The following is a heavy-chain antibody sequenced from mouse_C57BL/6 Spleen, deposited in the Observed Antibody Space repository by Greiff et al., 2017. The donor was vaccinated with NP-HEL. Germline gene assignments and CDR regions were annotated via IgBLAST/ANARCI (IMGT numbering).Heavy chain of an antibody. Sequence: EVQLQQSGPELVKPGASVKMSCKASGYTFTDYNMHWVKQSHGKSLEWIGYINPNNGGTSYNQKFKGKATLTVNKSSSTAYMEISSLTSEDSAFYYCARDYDGSSYWFAYWGQGTLVTVSA. CDR3: ARDYDGSSYWFAY. V-gene: IGHV1-22*01. J-gene: IGHJ3*01. CDR1: GYTFTDYN. D-gene: IGHD1-1*01. CDR2: INPNNGGT.